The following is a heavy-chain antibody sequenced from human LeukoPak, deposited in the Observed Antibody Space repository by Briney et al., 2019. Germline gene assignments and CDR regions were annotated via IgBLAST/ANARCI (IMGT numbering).Heavy chain of an antibody. V-gene: IGHV1-69*13. CDR1: GSTFSSYA. D-gene: IGHD2-8*01. CDR2: IIAIFDTA. CDR3: AREAPDELYGP. Sequence: SVKLSCKASGSTFSSYAISWVRQPPGQGLELMGGIIAIFDTANYAQKFQGSVTITADESTSTAYMELSSLRSEDTAVYYCAREAPDELYGPWGQGTLVTVSS. J-gene: IGHJ5*02.